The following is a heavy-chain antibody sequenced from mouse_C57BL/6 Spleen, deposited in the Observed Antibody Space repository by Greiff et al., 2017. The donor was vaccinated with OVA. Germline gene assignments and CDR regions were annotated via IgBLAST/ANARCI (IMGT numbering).Heavy chain of an antibody. Sequence: EVMLVESEGGLVQPGSSMKLSCTASGFTFSDYYMAWVRQVPEKGLEWVANINYDGSSTYYLDSLKSRFIISRDNAKNILYLQMSSLKSEDTATYYCARGYDYYYYAMDYWGQGTSVTVSS. D-gene: IGHD2-4*01. J-gene: IGHJ4*01. CDR3: ARGYDYYYYAMDY. CDR2: INYDGSST. V-gene: IGHV5-16*01. CDR1: GFTFSDYY.